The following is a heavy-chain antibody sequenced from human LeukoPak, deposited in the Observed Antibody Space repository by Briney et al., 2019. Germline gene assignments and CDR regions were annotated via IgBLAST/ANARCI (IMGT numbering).Heavy chain of an antibody. J-gene: IGHJ4*02. Sequence: SCKASGYTFTSYYMHWVRQAPGKGLEWVAVIWHDGSNKYYADSVKGRFTISRDNFKNTLYLQMDSLRAEDTAVYYCARGTGGYYSHFDYWGQGTLVTVSS. D-gene: IGHD3-3*01. V-gene: IGHV3-33*01. CDR2: IWHDGSNK. CDR1: GYTFTSYY. CDR3: ARGTGGYYSHFDY.